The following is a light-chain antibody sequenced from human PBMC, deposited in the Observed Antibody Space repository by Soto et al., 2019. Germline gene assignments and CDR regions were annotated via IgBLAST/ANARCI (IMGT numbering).Light chain of an antibody. J-gene: IGKJ2*01. CDR3: QQYGSSPYT. CDR2: DAS. CDR1: QSVSSY. Sequence: EIVLTQSPATLSLSPGERAALSCRASQSVSSYLAWYQQKPGQAPRLLIYDASKRAPGIPARFTGSGSGTDFTLTISRLEPEDFAVYYCQQYGSSPYTFGQGTKLEIK. V-gene: IGKV3-20*01.